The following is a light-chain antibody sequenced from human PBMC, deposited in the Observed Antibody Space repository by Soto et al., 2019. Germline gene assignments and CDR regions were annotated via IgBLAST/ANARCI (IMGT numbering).Light chain of an antibody. CDR3: QQSYSPPTIT. Sequence: DIQMTQSPSTLSASVGDRVTITCRASQSISTSLAWYQQKPWKAHNLMIHDASSLESGVPSRFSGSGSGTDFTLTISGLQPEDFATYYCQQSYSPPTITFGQGTRREI. CDR2: DAS. CDR1: QSISTS. J-gene: IGKJ5*01. V-gene: IGKV1-39*01.